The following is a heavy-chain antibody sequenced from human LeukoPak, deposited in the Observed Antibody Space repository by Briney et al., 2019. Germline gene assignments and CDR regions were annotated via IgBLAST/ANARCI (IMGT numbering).Heavy chain of an antibody. CDR1: GYSISSGYY. D-gene: IGHD3-16*02. J-gene: IGHJ4*02. Sequence: PSETLSLTCTVSGYSISSGYYWGWIRQPPGKGLEWIGSIYHSGSTYYNPSLKSRVTISVDTSKNQFSLKLSSVTAADTAVYYCARHPYYDYVWGSYRYGGYYFDYWGQGTLVTVSS. CDR2: IYHSGST. CDR3: ARHPYYDYVWGSYRYGGYYFDY. V-gene: IGHV4-38-2*02.